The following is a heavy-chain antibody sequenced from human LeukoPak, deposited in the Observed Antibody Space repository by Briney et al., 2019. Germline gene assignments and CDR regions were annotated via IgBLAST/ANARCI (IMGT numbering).Heavy chain of an antibody. D-gene: IGHD3-10*01. J-gene: IGHJ4*02. Sequence: ASVKVSCKASGYTFSNYGISWVRQAPGQGLEWVGCVSTFDADTNYAQKLQGRVTMTTDTSTTTAYMELRSLTSDDTAVYYCARGDYFDYWGQGTLVTVSS. CDR1: GYTFSNYG. CDR2: VSTFDADT. V-gene: IGHV1-18*01. CDR3: ARGDYFDY.